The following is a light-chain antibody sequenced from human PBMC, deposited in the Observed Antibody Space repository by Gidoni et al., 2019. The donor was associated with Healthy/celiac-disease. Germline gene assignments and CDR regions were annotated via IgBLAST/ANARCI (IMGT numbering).Light chain of an antibody. CDR3: QQRSNWPRT. J-gene: IGKJ2*01. V-gene: IGKV3-11*01. Sequence: EIVLTQSPATLSFSPGERATLSCRASQSVSSYLAWYQKKPGQAPRLLIYDASNRATGIPARFSGSGSGTDFTLTISSLEPEDFAVYYCQQRSNWPRTFGQGTKLDIK. CDR2: DAS. CDR1: QSVSSY.